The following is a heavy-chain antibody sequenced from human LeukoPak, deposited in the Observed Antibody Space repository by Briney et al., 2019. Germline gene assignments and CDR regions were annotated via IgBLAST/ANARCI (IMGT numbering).Heavy chain of an antibody. CDR2: ISSSGSTI. V-gene: IGHV3-48*01. CDR1: GFTFSSYG. D-gene: IGHD3/OR15-3a*01. J-gene: IGHJ4*02. CDR3: ARDLDPLNY. Sequence: PGGSLRLSCAASGFTFSSYGMHWVRQAPGKGLEWVSYISSSGSTIYYADSVKGRFTISRDNAKNSLFLQMNSLRAEDTAVYYCARDLDPLNYWGQGTLVTVSS.